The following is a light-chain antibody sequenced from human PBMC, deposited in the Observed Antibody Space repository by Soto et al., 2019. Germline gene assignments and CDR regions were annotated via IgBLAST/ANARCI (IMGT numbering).Light chain of an antibody. CDR3: QQGNSFPLT. CDR1: QVIGYA. CDR2: TAS. Sequence: DIQMTQSPSSVSASVGDRVTITCRASQVIGYALAWFQQKPGEAPSLLMYTASSLHSGVPSRFSGSGSGTDFTLTISSLQPEDSATYYCQQGNSFPLTFGGGTKVEIK. J-gene: IGKJ4*01. V-gene: IGKV1-12*01.